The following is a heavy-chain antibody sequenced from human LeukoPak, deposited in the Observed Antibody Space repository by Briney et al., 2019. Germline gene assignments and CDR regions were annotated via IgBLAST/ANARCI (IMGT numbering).Heavy chain of an antibody. CDR1: GGSIRSYY. J-gene: IGHJ6*02. Sequence: PSETLSLTCTVAGGSIRSYYCSWIRQPPGKGLEWVGYIYYSGSTSYNPSLKSRVTISVDTSKNQFSLKLSSVTAADTAVYYCTRHFTGPGTYTPYFGMGVWGQGTTVTVSS. CDR3: TRHFTGPGTYTPYFGMGV. CDR2: IYYSGST. D-gene: IGHD3-16*01. V-gene: IGHV4-59*08.